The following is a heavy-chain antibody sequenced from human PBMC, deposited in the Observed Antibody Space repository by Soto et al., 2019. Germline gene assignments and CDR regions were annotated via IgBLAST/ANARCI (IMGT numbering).Heavy chain of an antibody. CDR2: VIPLLDIT. V-gene: IGHV1-69*08. Sequence: QVQLVQSGAEVKKPGSSVKVSCTTSGGTFRNHIITWVRQAPGQGLEWMGRVIPLLDITNYAQKFKGRVTITADKSTSTTSLEMNSLRSEDTAVYYCARDYPIGSTFIGYAAIDYWGQGTLVTVSS. J-gene: IGHJ4*02. CDR1: GGTFRNHI. D-gene: IGHD5-12*01. CDR3: ARDYPIGSTFIGYAAIDY.